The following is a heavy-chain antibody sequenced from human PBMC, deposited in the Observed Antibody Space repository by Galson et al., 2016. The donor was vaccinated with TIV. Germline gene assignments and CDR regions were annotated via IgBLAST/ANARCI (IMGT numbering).Heavy chain of an antibody. CDR2: IFYSGRT. CDR3: ARDFSPYYYGSGSYSGPCNYFDS. J-gene: IGHJ4*02. V-gene: IGHV4-61*01. Sequence: ETLSLTCAVSNGSVSSGLFYWSWIRQPPGKGLEWIGYIFYSGRTNYNPSLKSRVTISVDTSMNEFSLDLSSVTAADTAVYYCARDFSPYYYGSGSYSGPCNYFDSWGQGTLVTVSS. D-gene: IGHD3-10*01. CDR1: NGSVSSGLFY.